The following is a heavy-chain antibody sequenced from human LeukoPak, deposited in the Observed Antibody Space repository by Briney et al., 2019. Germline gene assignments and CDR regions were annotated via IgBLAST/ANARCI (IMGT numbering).Heavy chain of an antibody. CDR2: ISDSDDNT. J-gene: IGHJ3*02. Sequence: GGSLRLSCAASRFTFSIYAINWVRQAPGKGLEWVSFISDSDDNTYYADSVKGRFTISRDNSKNTLFLQMNSLRAEDTAVYYCAKEYQGGSYYGYAFDIWGQGTMVTVSS. D-gene: IGHD1-26*01. V-gene: IGHV3-23*01. CDR3: AKEYQGGSYYGYAFDI. CDR1: RFTFSIYA.